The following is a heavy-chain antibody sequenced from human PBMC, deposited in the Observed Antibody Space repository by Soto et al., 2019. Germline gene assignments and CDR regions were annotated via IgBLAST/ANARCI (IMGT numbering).Heavy chain of an antibody. CDR3: ATYRKVFQI. V-gene: IGHV4-39*07. Sequence: TVAAGYIVSSTFYWGWIRQPPGKGLEWIGSIYYTGSTYYNPSLKSRVTISVDTFRNQFFLNLTSVTAADTAVYYCATYRKVFQIWGQGTKVIGFS. CDR2: IYYTGST. CDR1: AGYIVSSTFY. J-gene: IGHJ3*02.